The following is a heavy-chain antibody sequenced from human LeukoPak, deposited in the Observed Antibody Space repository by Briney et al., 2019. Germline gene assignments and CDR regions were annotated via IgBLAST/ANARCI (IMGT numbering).Heavy chain of an antibody. CDR2: IIPIFGTA. V-gene: IGHV1-69*13. D-gene: IGHD3-22*01. Sequence: ASVTVSCTASGGTFSSYAISWVRQAPGQGLEWMGGIIPIFGTANYAQKFQGRVTITADESTSTAYMELSSLRSEDTAVYYCATPSNYYDSSGYYAFDYWGQGTLVTVSS. J-gene: IGHJ4*02. CDR1: GGTFSSYA. CDR3: ATPSNYYDSSGYYAFDY.